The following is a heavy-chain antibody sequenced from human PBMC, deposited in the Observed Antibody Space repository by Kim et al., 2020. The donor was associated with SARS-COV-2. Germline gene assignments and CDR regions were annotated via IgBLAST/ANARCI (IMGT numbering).Heavy chain of an antibody. Sequence: SETLSLTCTVSGGSISSSSYYWGWIRQPPGKGLEWIGSIYYSGSTYYNPSLKSRVTISVDTSKNQFSLKLSSVTAADTAVYYCARHGGYSYDWGQGTLVTVSS. V-gene: IGHV4-39*01. CDR3: ARHGGYSYD. CDR1: GGSISSSSYY. D-gene: IGHD5-18*01. CDR2: IYYSGST. J-gene: IGHJ4*02.